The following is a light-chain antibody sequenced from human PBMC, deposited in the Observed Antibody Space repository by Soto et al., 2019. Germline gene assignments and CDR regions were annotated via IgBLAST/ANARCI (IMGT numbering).Light chain of an antibody. CDR3: QQYVDSPRT. CDR2: GAS. Sequence: DIGLPQSTCTLSWSPGERASLSCGASQSVSSGHLAWYQQNNGQAPRLLLYGASSRATGIPDRFSGSGSGTDFNLTLNRLETEDFAVYYCQQYVDSPRTFGQGTKVDIK. J-gene: IGKJ1*01. CDR1: QSVSSGH. V-gene: IGKV3-20*01.